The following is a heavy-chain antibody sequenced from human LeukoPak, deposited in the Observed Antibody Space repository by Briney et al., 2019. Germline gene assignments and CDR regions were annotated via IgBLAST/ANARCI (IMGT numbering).Heavy chain of an antibody. D-gene: IGHD3-3*01. CDR1: GDSITNSGWS. J-gene: IGHJ5*01. V-gene: IGHV4-39*02. Sequence: SETLSLTCFVSGDSITNSGWSWGWVRQPPWKGLEWIGTMPYDENVSDRGMPSYNPSLKSRVTISADTSKNHLSLKVNSVTAADTASYYCARLTLTGVGGRGWFDSWGQGALVIVSS. CDR2: MPYDENVSDRGMP. CDR3: ARLTLTGVGGRGWFDS.